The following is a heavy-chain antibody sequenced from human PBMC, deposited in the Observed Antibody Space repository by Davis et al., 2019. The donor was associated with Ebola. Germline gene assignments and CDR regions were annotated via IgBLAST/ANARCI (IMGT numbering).Heavy chain of an antibody. V-gene: IGHV3-74*01. D-gene: IGHD4-17*01. CDR3: AREEASAVTQDY. CDR2: INSDGRTT. CDR1: EFTFSSYW. J-gene: IGHJ4*02. Sequence: PGGSLRLSCAASEFTFSSYWMHWVRHAPGKGLVWVSRINSDGRTTAYADSVKGRFTISRDNAKNTLYLQMNTLRAEDTAVYYCAREEASAVTQDYWGQGTLVTVSS.